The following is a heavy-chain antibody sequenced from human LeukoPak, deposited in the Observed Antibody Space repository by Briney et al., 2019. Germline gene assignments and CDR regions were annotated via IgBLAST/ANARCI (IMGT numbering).Heavy chain of an antibody. Sequence: PSETLSLTCAVYGGSFSGYYWGWIRQPPGKGLQWIGEINHSGYTNYNPSLKSRVTISIDTSKNQFSLKLSSVTAADTAIYYCAASGGPINWFDPWGQGTLVTASS. CDR3: AASGGPINWFDP. V-gene: IGHV4-34*01. CDR2: INHSGYT. CDR1: GGSFSGYY. J-gene: IGHJ5*02. D-gene: IGHD2-15*01.